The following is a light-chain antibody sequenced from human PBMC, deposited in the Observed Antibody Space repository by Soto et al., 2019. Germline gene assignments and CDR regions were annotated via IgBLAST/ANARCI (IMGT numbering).Light chain of an antibody. CDR1: SSDVGSYNR. CDR3: SSLTTSETWV. CDR2: EVS. Sequence: QLVLTQPASVSGSPGQSITISCTGGSSDVGSYNRVSWYRQYPGKAPQLMIYEVSYRPSGVSNRFSGSKSGNTASLTISGLQAEDEADYFCSSLTTSETWVIGGGTKLTVL. V-gene: IGLV2-14*02. J-gene: IGLJ3*02.